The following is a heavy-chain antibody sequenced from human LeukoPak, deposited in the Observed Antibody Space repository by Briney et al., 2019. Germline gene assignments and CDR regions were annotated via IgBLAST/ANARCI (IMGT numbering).Heavy chain of an antibody. CDR3: AREAGGMDV. Sequence: LSLTCTVSGGSISSGGYYWSWIRQHPGKGLEWLSYISASGAIIYYIDSVKGRFTVSRDNAKNSLNLQMNSLRAEDTAVYYCAREAGGMDVWGQGTTVTVSS. V-gene: IGHV3-11*04. CDR2: ISASGAII. CDR1: GGSISSGGYY. J-gene: IGHJ6*02.